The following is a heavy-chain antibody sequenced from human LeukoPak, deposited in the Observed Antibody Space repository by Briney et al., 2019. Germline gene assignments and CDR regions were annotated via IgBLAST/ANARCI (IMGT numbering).Heavy chain of an antibody. CDR3: VTARKIYYDTSGYFN. CDR1: GFTFSSYW. D-gene: IGHD3-22*01. CDR2: ISGGGGST. Sequence: PGGSLRLSCAASGFTFSSYWMSWVRQAPGKGLEWVSGISGGGGSTYYADSVKGRFTISRDKSKNTLYLQMRSLRAEDTAIYYCVTARKIYYDTSGYFNWGQGTLVTVSS. V-gene: IGHV3-23*01. J-gene: IGHJ4*02.